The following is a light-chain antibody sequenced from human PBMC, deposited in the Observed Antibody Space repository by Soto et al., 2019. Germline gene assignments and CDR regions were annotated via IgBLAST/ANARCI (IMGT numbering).Light chain of an antibody. CDR3: QHRSGWWT. J-gene: IGKJ1*01. V-gene: IGKV3-11*01. CDR1: QTISTF. Sequence: TVLTQSPATLSLSPGDRATLSCRASQTISTFLSWYQHKPGQTPRLLIYDAACRAAGVPSRFRGSGSGADFSITIVSLEPEDSAIYYCQHRSGWWTFGQGTKV. CDR2: DAA.